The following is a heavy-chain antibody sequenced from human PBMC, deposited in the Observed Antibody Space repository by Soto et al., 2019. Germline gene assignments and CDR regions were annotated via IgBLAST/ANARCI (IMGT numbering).Heavy chain of an antibody. V-gene: IGHV1-69*13. CDR3: ARDAAGPGDYYVYGMDV. Sequence: PAEVSCKDSGGGYSSYSISWLCHDPRQMLEWMGGIIPIFGTANYAQKFQGRVTITADESTSTAYMELSSLRSEDTAVYYCARDAAGPGDYYVYGMDVWGQGTTVTVSS. CDR2: IIPIFGTA. CDR1: GGGYSSYS. J-gene: IGHJ6*02. D-gene: IGHD6-13*01.